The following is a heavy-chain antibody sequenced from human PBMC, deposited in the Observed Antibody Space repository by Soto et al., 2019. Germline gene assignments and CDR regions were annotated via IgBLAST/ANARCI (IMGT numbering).Heavy chain of an antibody. D-gene: IGHD3-10*01. Sequence: SGPTLVNPTQTLTLNCRFSGFSLSTHGVGVGWIRQPPGKALEWLALIYWDDDKRYSPSLKSRLTITKDTSKNQVVLTMTNMDPVDTATYYCANRYYGSEFDYWGQGTLVTVSS. CDR2: IYWDDDK. CDR3: ANRYYGSEFDY. CDR1: GFSLSTHGVG. V-gene: IGHV2-5*02. J-gene: IGHJ4*02.